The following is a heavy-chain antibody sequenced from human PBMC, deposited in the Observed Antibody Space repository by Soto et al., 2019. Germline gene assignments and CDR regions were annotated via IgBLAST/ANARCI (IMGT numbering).Heavy chain of an antibody. J-gene: IGHJ3*02. CDR2: ISSSGSTI. Sequence: GGSLRLSCAASGFTFSDYYMSWIRQAPGKGLEWVSYISSSGSTIYYADSVKGRFTISRDNAMNALYLQMNSLRVEDTAVYYCAHPRGYGVFDAYDIWGQGTMVTVS. CDR3: AHPRGYGVFDAYDI. D-gene: IGHD4-17*01. CDR1: GFTFSDYY. V-gene: IGHV3-11*01.